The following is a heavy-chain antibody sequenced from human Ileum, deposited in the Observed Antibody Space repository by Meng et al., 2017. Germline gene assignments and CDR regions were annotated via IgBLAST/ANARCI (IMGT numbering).Heavy chain of an antibody. CDR1: GYTFTDYN. V-gene: IGHV1-2*06. CDR2: IKPNTGGT. J-gene: IGHJ4*02. D-gene: IGHD1-1*01. Sequence: QVMLVQSGSEVKKPGASVAVSCMTSGYTFTDYNMHWVRQAPGQGLEWMGRIKPNTGGTTYAQKFQGRVTVTRDTSINTVYVQLSSLTSDDTAMYYCVRDKFNWNDDYYFDYWGQGTLVTVSS. CDR3: VRDKFNWNDDYYFDY.